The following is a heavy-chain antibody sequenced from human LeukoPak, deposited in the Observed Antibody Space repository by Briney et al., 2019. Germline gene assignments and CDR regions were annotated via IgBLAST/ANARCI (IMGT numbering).Heavy chain of an antibody. D-gene: IGHD6-13*01. Sequence: ASVKVSCKASGYTFTSYGISWVRQAPGQGLEWMGWISAYNGNTNYAQKLQGRATMTTDTSTSTAYMELRSLRSDDTAVYYCARVLVAAAGTTWFDPWGQGTLVTVSS. CDR1: GYTFTSYG. J-gene: IGHJ5*02. V-gene: IGHV1-18*01. CDR3: ARVLVAAAGTTWFDP. CDR2: ISAYNGNT.